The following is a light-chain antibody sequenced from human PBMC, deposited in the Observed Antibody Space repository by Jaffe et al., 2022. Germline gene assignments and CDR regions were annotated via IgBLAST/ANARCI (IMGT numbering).Light chain of an antibody. CDR3: QQYGTSPWT. Sequence: EIVLTQSPGTLSLSSGERATLSCRASQSVSSIYLAWYQQKPGQAPRLLIYAASSRATGIPDRFSGSGSGTDFTLTISRLEPEDFAVYYCQQYGTSPWTFGQGTKVEIK. CDR1: QSVSSIY. J-gene: IGKJ1*01. V-gene: IGKV3-20*01. CDR2: AAS.